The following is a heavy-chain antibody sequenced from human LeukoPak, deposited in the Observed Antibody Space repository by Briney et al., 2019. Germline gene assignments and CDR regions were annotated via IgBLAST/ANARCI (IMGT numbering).Heavy chain of an antibody. V-gene: IGHV3-11*01. Sequence: GGSLRLSCAASGFTFSDYYMSWVRQAPGKGVEWVSYISSSGSTIHYADSVKGRFTISRDNAKNSLYLQMNSLRAEDTAVYYCARAKRGSCCNFDYWGQGTLVTVSS. CDR2: ISSSGSTI. CDR1: GFTFSDYY. D-gene: IGHD2-15*01. J-gene: IGHJ4*02. CDR3: ARAKRGSCCNFDY.